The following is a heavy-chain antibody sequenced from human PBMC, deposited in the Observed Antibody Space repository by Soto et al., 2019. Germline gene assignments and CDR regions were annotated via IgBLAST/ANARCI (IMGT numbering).Heavy chain of an antibody. CDR3: ARGSEGAPGPYYYYYMDV. CDR2: ISAYNGNT. V-gene: IGHV1-18*01. J-gene: IGHJ6*03. CDR1: GYTFTSYG. Sequence: ASVKVSCKASGYTFTSYGISWVRQAPGQGLEWMRWISAYNGNTNYAQKLQGRVTMTTDTSTSTAYMELRSLRSDDTAVYYCARGSEGAPGPYYYYYMDVWGKGTTVTVSS.